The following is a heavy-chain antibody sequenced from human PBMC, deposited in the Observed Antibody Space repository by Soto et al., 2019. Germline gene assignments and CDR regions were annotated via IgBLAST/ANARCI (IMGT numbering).Heavy chain of an antibody. D-gene: IGHD6-6*01. J-gene: IGHJ6*03. CDR1: GGSFSGYY. Sequence: QVQLQQWGAGLLKPSETLSLTCAVYGGSFSGYYWSWIRQPPGKGLEWIGEINHSGSTNYNPSLKSRVTISVDTSKNQFSLKLSSVTAADTAVYYCARGVAARAYYYYYYMDVWGKGTTVTVSS. CDR3: ARGVAARAYYYYYYMDV. V-gene: IGHV4-34*01. CDR2: INHSGST.